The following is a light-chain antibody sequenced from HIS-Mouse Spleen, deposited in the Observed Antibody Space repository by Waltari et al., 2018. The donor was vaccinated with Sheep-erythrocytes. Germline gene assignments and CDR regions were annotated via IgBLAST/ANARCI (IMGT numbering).Light chain of an antibody. CDR1: RSAAGGYNY. CDR2: DVS. CDR3: CSYAGSSTPWV. V-gene: IGLV2-11*01. Sequence: QSALTQPRSVSGSPGQSVTISCTGTRSAAGGYNYVSWYQQHPGKAPKLMIYDVSKRPSGVPDRFSGSKSGNTASLTISGLQAEDEADYYCCSYAGSSTPWVFGGGTKLTVL. J-gene: IGLJ3*02.